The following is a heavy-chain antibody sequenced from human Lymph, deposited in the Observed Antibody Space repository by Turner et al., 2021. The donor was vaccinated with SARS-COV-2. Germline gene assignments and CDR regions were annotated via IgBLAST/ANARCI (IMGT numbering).Heavy chain of an antibody. J-gene: IGHJ6*02. CDR3: ARVGVRFEWSDGYHYYYAMDV. Sequence: EVPLVESGGGLVQPGGSLRLSCAASGFTFSSYWMSWVRQAPGKGLEWVANIKQDGSEKYYVDSVKGRFTISRDNAKNSLYLQMNSLRADDTAVYFCARVGVRFEWSDGYHYYYAMDVWGQGTTVTVSS. CDR2: IKQDGSEK. V-gene: IGHV3-7*03. D-gene: IGHD3-3*01. CDR1: GFTFSSYW.